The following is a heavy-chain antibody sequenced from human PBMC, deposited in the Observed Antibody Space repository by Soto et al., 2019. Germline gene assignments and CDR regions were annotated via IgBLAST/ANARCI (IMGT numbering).Heavy chain of an antibody. CDR3: ARARGYYDSSGYDRAFDI. Sequence: PSETLSLTCTVSGGSVSSGSYYWSWIRQPPGKGLEWIGYIYYSGSTNYNPSLKSRVTISVDTSKNQFSLKLSSVTAADTAVYYCARARGYYDSSGYDRAFDIWGQGTMVT. CDR1: GGSVSSGSYY. D-gene: IGHD3-22*01. V-gene: IGHV4-61*01. J-gene: IGHJ3*02. CDR2: IYYSGST.